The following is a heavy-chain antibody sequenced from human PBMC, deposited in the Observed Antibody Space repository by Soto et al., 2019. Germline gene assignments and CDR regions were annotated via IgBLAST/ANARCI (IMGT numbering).Heavy chain of an antibody. D-gene: IGHD4-4*01. Sequence: PGGSLRLSCAAAGFSFGSYSMNWVRQAPGKGLEWVSSISGSGNYTHYADFLRGRFTISRDNAKTSLYLQMNSLRAEETAVYYCAREGINNYNEYYFDSWGQGTVVTVSS. V-gene: IGHV3-21*01. CDR2: ISGSGNYT. J-gene: IGHJ4*02. CDR3: AREGINNYNEYYFDS. CDR1: GFSFGSYS.